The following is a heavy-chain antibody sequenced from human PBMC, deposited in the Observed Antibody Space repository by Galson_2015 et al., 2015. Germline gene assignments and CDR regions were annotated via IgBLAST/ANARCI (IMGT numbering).Heavy chain of an antibody. V-gene: IGHV3-43*01. Sequence: SLRLSCAASGFTFDDYTMHWVRQAPGKGLEWVSLISWDGGSTYYADSVKGRFTISRDNSKNSLYLQMNSLRTEDTALYYCAKDKARGGSYGFDYWGQGTLVTVSS. CDR3: AKDKARGGSYGFDY. CDR1: GFTFDDYT. J-gene: IGHJ4*02. D-gene: IGHD1-26*01. CDR2: ISWDGGST.